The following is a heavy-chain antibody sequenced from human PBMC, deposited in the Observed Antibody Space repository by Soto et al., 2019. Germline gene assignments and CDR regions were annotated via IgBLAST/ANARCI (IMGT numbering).Heavy chain of an antibody. CDR3: ARRSYYYDSSGYYYYFDY. D-gene: IGHD3-22*01. J-gene: IGHJ4*02. CDR1: GYSFTSYW. V-gene: IGHV5-51*01. CDR2: IYPGDSDT. Sequence: GESLKISCKGSGYSFTSYWIGWVRQMPGKGLEWMGIIYPGDSDTRYSTSFQGQVTISADKSISTAYLQWSSLKASDTAMYYCARRSYYYDSSGYYYYFDYWGQGTLVTVSS.